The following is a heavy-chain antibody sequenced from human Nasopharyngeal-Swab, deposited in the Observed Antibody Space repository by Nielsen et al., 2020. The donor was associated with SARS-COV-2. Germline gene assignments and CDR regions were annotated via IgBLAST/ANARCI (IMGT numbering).Heavy chain of an antibody. CDR1: GYSFTGYY. Sequence: ASVKVSCKASGYSFTGYYMHWVRQAPGQGLEWMGWINPNSGDTNFAQKFQGWVTMTRDTSISTAYMELRRLRSDDTAVYYCARDDYGDYGYFGHWGQGTLVTVSS. CDR3: ARDDYGDYGYFGH. V-gene: IGHV1-2*04. CDR2: INPNSGDT. J-gene: IGHJ4*02. D-gene: IGHD4-17*01.